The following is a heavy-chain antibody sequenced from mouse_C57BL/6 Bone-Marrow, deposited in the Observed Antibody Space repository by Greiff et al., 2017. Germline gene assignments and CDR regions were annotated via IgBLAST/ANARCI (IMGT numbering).Heavy chain of an antibody. CDR3: ARCWNYGSSYGYFDV. D-gene: IGHD1-1*01. V-gene: IGHV1-78*01. CDR1: GYTFTDHT. J-gene: IGHJ1*03. Sequence: VQLQQSDAELVKPGASVKISCKVSGYTFTDHTIHWMKQRPEQGLEWIGYIYPRDGSTKYNDKFKGKATLTADKSSSTAYMQLNSLTSEDSAVYFCARCWNYGSSYGYFDVWGTGTTVTVSS. CDR2: IYPRDGST.